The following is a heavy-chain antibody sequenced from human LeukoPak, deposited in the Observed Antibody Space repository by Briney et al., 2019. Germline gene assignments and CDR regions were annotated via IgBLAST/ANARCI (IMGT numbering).Heavy chain of an antibody. CDR1: GFTVSSNY. CDR2: IYSGGST. V-gene: IGHV3-53*01. J-gene: IGHJ4*02. Sequence: GGSLRLSCAASGFTVSSNYMSWVRQAPGKGLEWVSVIYSGGSTYYADSVKGRFTISRDNSKNTLYLQMNSLRAEDTAVYYCARGRWLQIFDYWGQGTLVTVPS. CDR3: ARGRWLQIFDY. D-gene: IGHD5-24*01.